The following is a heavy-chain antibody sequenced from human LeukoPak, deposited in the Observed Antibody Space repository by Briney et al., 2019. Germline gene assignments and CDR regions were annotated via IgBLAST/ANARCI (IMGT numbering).Heavy chain of an antibody. CDR1: GGSISSNY. V-gene: IGHV4-4*07. CDR2: MYISGST. D-gene: IGHD1-1*01. CDR3: ARDSTGHDY. Sequence: SETLSLTCTVSGGSISSNYWSWIRQPAGKGLEWIGRMYISGSTNYNPSLKSRVTTSVDTSKNQFSLRLTSVTAADTAVYYCARDSTGHDYWGQGALVTVSS. J-gene: IGHJ4*02.